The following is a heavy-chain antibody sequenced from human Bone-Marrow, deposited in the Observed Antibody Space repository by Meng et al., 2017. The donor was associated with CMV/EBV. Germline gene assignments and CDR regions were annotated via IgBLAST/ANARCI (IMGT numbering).Heavy chain of an antibody. D-gene: IGHD2-2*01. CDR2: ISYDGGNK. CDR3: ARGRYCSSTSCYGWGYYFDY. V-gene: IGHV3-30-3*01. Sequence: GESLKISCAASEFTFSSYAMHWVRQAPGKGLEWVAVISYDGGNKYYAESVKGRFTISRDNSKNTLYLQMNSLRAEDTAVYYCARGRYCSSTSCYGWGYYFDYWGQGTLVTVSS. CDR1: EFTFSSYA. J-gene: IGHJ4*02.